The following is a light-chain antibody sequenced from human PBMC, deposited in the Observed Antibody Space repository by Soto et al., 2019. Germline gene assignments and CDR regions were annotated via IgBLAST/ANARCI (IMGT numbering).Light chain of an antibody. J-gene: IGKJ1*01. CDR3: QQSYSTTWT. Sequence: DIQMTQSPSTLCASVGDRVTTTCLASQSISSWLAWYQQKPGKAPKLLIYDASSLQSGVPSRFSGSGSETDFTLTISSLQPEDFATYSCQQSYSTTWTFGQGTKVDIK. V-gene: IGKV1-39*01. CDR2: DAS. CDR1: QSISSW.